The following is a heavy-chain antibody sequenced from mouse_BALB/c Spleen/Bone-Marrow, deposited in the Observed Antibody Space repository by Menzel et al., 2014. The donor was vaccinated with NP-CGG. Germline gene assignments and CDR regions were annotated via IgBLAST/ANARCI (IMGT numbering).Heavy chain of an antibody. CDR3: PRPDYCGYLIY. V-gene: IGHV4-1*02. Sequence: EVKLMESGGGLVQPGGSLKLSCAASGFDFSRYWMSWVRQAPGKGLEWIGEINPDSRTINYSPSLKDKFIISRDNAKNTLCLRLNKVRSEDTALYYRPRPDYCGYLIYWGLGTTLTVSS. CDR2: INPDSRTI. J-gene: IGHJ2*01. D-gene: IGHD1-2*01. CDR1: GFDFSRYW.